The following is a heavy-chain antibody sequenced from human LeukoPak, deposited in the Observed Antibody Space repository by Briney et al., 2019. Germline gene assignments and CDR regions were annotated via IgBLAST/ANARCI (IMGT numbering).Heavy chain of an antibody. J-gene: IGHJ6*04. D-gene: IGHD3-22*01. CDR2: ISSSGSTI. CDR3: AELGITMIAGV. Sequence: GGSLRLSCAASGFTFRSYEMNCVREARGKGVVWVSFISSSGSTIYYADSVEGRFTISRNNAKNSLYLQMTSLTAEDTAVYYCAELGITMIAGVWGKGTTVTISS. CDR1: GFTFRSYE. V-gene: IGHV3-48*03.